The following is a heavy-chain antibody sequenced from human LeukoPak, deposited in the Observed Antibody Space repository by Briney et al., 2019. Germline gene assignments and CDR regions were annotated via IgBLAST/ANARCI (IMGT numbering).Heavy chain of an antibody. D-gene: IGHD3-3*01. Sequence: GRSLRLSCAASGFTFSSYGMHWVRQAPGKGLEWVAVISYDGSNKYYADSVKGRFTISRDNSKNTLYLQMNSLRAEDTAVYYCAKGQRFLEWSKSPYYYYYMDVWGKGTTVTVSS. V-gene: IGHV3-30*18. J-gene: IGHJ6*03. CDR1: GFTFSSYG. CDR2: ISYDGSNK. CDR3: AKGQRFLEWSKSPYYYYYMDV.